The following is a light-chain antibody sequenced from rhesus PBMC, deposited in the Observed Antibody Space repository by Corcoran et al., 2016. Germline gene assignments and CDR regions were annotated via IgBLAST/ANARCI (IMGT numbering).Light chain of an antibody. V-gene: IGKV3-35*01. Sequence: TQSPATLSLSPGERATLSCRASQSVSSNLAWYQQKPGKDPRLLIFYAPNRATGIPDRFQGRGSVTDFSLTISSLEPEDVGVYYCQQYNNWNSFGQGTKVEIK. CDR2: YAP. J-gene: IGKJ2*01. CDR1: QSVSSN. CDR3: QQYNNWNS.